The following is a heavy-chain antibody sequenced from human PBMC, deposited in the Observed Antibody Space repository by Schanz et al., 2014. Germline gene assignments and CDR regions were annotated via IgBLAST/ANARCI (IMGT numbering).Heavy chain of an antibody. CDR1: GFTFSSYG. V-gene: IGHV3-23*01. Sequence: EVQLLESGGGLVQPGGSLRLSCAASGFTFSSYGMHWVRQAPGKGLEWVSAISGGGGTAYYTDSVEGRFTISRDNSKSTLYLQMNILRAEDTAVYYCAKGRFGELSAFDIWGQGTMVTVSS. D-gene: IGHD3-10*01. CDR2: ISGGGGTA. CDR3: AKGRFGELSAFDI. J-gene: IGHJ3*02.